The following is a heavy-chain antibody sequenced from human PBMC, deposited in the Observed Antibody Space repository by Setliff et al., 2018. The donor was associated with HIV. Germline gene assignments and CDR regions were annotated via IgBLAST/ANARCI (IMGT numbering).Heavy chain of an antibody. CDR3: TRGWLAAQFDS. Sequence: PGGSLRLSCSASGFTFNSHWMSWVRQAPGKGLEWVANIKQDESEEYYLDSVKGRFTFSRDNAENSLYLQMNSLRAEDTAVYYCTRGWLAAQFDSWGQGTLVTVSS. V-gene: IGHV3-7*04. CDR1: GFTFNSHW. D-gene: IGHD6-19*01. CDR2: IKQDESEE. J-gene: IGHJ4*02.